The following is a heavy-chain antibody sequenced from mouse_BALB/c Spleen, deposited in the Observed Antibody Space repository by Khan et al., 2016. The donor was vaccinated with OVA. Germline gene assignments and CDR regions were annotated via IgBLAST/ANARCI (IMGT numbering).Heavy chain of an antibody. CDR3: AMGRTY. D-gene: IGHD4-1*01. Sequence: EVQLVESGPGRVKPSQSLSLTCTVTGYSITSDYAWNWIRQFPGNKLEWMGYISYSGSTSYNPSLKSRISITRDTSENQFFLQLNSVTTEDTATYYCAMGRTYWGQGTLVTVSA. CDR1: GYSITSDYA. CDR2: ISYSGST. J-gene: IGHJ3*01. V-gene: IGHV3-2*02.